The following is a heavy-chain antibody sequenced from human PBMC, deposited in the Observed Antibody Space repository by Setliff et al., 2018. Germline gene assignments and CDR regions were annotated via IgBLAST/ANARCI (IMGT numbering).Heavy chain of an antibody. CDR1: GGSVSSGSYY. CDR3: VRRDGSIIYREFFDH. Sequence: SETLSLTCTVSGGSVSSGSYYWSWIRQPAGKGLEWIGRIYTSGSTNYNPSLKSRVAISVDTSKNYFSLDVNSVTAADTAVYYCVRRDGSIIYREFFDHWGQGTLVTVSS. CDR2: IYTSGST. D-gene: IGHD3-10*01. V-gene: IGHV4-61*02. J-gene: IGHJ4*02.